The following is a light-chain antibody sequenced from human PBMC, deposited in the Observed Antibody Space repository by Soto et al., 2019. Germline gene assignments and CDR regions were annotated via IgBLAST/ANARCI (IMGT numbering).Light chain of an antibody. CDR1: QSVGSDF. CDR2: GTS. V-gene: IGKV3-20*01. J-gene: IGKJ2*01. Sequence: EIVLTQSPGTLSLSPGESATLSCRASQSVGSDFLGWYQQKPGQAPRLLIYGTSTRATGIPDRFSGSGSGTDVTITKSRREPEDVAVYYFQQYGNSPRTFGQGTKLEI. CDR3: QQYGNSPRT.